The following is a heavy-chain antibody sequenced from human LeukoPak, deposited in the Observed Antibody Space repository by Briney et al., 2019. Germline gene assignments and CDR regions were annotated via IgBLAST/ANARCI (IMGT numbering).Heavy chain of an antibody. CDR3: ARDRSGWYYFDY. CDR2: ISSSGSTI. Sequence: GGSLRLSCAASGCTFSSYEMNWVRQAPGKGLEWVSYISSSGSTIYYADSVKGRFTISRDNAKNSLYLQMNSLRAEDTAVYYCARDRSGWYYFDYWGQGTLVTVSS. J-gene: IGHJ4*02. CDR1: GCTFSSYE. V-gene: IGHV3-48*03. D-gene: IGHD6-19*01.